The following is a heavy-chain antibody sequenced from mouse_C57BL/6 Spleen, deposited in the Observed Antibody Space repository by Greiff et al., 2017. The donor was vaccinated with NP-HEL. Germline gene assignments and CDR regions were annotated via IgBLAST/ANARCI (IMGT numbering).Heavy chain of an antibody. V-gene: IGHV5-17*01. CDR1: GFTFSDYG. J-gene: IGHJ4*01. CDR2: ISSGSSTI. D-gene: IGHD4-1*01. Sequence: EVHLVESGGGLVKPGGSLKLSCAASGFTFSDYGMHWVRQAPEKGLEWVAYISSGSSTIYYADTVKGRFTISRDDAKNTLFLQMTSLRSEDTAMYYCARSKLAHYAMDYWGQGTSVTVSS. CDR3: ARSKLAHYAMDY.